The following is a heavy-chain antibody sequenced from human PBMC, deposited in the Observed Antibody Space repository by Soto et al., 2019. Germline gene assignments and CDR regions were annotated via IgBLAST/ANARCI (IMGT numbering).Heavy chain of an antibody. Sequence: QVQLVESGGGVVQPGRSLRLSCAASGFTFSSYAMHWVRQAPGKGLEWVAVISYDGSNKYYADSVKGRFTISRDNSKNTLYLQMNSLRAEDTAVYYCARDVFARQLVPYYYDGMDVWGQGTTVTVSS. V-gene: IGHV3-30-3*01. CDR2: ISYDGSNK. D-gene: IGHD6-6*01. J-gene: IGHJ6*02. CDR1: GFTFSSYA. CDR3: ARDVFARQLVPYYYDGMDV.